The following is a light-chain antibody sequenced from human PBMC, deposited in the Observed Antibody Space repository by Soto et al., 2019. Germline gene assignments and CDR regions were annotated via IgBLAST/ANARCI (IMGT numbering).Light chain of an antibody. Sequence: EVALTQSPGTLSLSPGARATLSCRASQNIANDYLTWYQQKPGQAPRVLIYDASTRATGIPDRFSGSGSGTDFTLTISRLEPEDFAMYYCQQYNNWPITFGQGTRLEIK. CDR3: QQYNNWPIT. J-gene: IGKJ5*01. V-gene: IGKV3-20*01. CDR1: QNIANDY. CDR2: DAS.